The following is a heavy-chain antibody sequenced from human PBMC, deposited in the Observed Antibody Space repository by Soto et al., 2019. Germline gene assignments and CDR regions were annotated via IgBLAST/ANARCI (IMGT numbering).Heavy chain of an antibody. Sequence: GGSLRLSCRTSGFSFGDNAMHWVRQAPGRGLEWVTIIWYDGSNKYYADSVKGRFTISRDNSKNTLYLQMNSLRVEDTAVYYCARHGFYDRYDYWGHGTLVTVSS. J-gene: IGHJ4*01. CDR2: IWYDGSNK. CDR3: ARHGFYDRYDY. CDR1: GFSFGDNA. D-gene: IGHD3-22*01. V-gene: IGHV3-33*08.